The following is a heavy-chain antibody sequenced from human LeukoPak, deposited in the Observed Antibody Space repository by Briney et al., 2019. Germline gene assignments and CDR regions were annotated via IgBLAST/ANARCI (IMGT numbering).Heavy chain of an antibody. CDR1: GYTFTNYG. CDR3: ARGPRYCSSTSCPRGAFDI. Sequence: ASVKVSCKASGYTFTNYGISWVRQAPGQGLEWMGWISAYNGNTNYAQKLQGGVTMTTDTSTSTAYMELRSLRSDDTAVYYCARGPRYCSSTSCPRGAFDIWGQGTMVTVSS. V-gene: IGHV1-18*01. CDR2: ISAYNGNT. J-gene: IGHJ3*02. D-gene: IGHD2-2*01.